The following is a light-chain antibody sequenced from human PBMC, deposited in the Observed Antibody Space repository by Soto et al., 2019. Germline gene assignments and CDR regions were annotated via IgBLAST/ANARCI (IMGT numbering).Light chain of an antibody. CDR3: QQYNNWPPVT. CDR1: QSVSSN. J-gene: IGKJ2*01. Sequence: EIVMTQSPATLSGSPGERATLSCRASQSVSSNLAWYQQKPGQAPRLLIYGASTRATGIPARFSGSGSGTEFTLTISSLQSEDFAVDYCQQYNNWPPVTFGQGTKLEIE. CDR2: GAS. V-gene: IGKV3-15*01.